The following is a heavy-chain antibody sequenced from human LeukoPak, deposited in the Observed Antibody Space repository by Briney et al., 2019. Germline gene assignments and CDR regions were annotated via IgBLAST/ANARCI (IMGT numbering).Heavy chain of an antibody. D-gene: IGHD3-10*01. CDR3: ARFVGSDYTGSFDL. V-gene: IGHV3-33*01. J-gene: IGHJ4*02. CDR2: IWYDGSNP. Sequence: GSLRLSCAGSGFRFSSHGMHWVRQAPGKGLEGLGYIWYDGSNPDYVDPVKGRFTISRDNSKNTVYLQMNSLRAEDTAVYHCARFVGSDYTGSFDLWGQGTPVTVSS. CDR1: GFRFSSHG.